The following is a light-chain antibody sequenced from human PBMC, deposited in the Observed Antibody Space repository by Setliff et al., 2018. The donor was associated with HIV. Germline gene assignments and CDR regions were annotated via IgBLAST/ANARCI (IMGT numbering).Light chain of an antibody. CDR3: GTWDTSLSAWV. Sequence: QSVLTQPPSVSGTPGQRVTISCSGSNSNIGSNPVNWYQHPPGRAPKLLIYSNNQRPSGVPERFSGSKSGTSASLAISGLQSEDEADYYCGTWDTSLSAWVFGGGTKVTVL. CDR1: NSNIGSNP. CDR2: SNN. V-gene: IGLV1-44*01. J-gene: IGLJ3*02.